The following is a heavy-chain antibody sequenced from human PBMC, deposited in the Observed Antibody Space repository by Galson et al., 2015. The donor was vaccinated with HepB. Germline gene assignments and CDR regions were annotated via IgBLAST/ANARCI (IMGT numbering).Heavy chain of an antibody. Sequence: SLKLSCAASGFTFSSYWMHWVRQAPGKGLVWVSRINSDGSSTSYADSVKGRFTISRDNAKNTLYLQMNSLRAEDTAVYYCARVKRELLPLSSYWYFDLWGRGTLVTVSS. D-gene: IGHD1-26*01. CDR1: GFTFSSYW. J-gene: IGHJ2*01. CDR3: ARVKRELLPLSSYWYFDL. CDR2: INSDGSST. V-gene: IGHV3-74*01.